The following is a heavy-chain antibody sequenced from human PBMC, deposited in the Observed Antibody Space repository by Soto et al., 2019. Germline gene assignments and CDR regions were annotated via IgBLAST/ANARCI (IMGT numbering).Heavy chain of an antibody. CDR2: IKTDASEE. Sequence: PGGALRLSCAASGFTLGSYWMSWVRQAPGKGLEWLATIKTDASEEKYLDSVKGRFTVSRDNAKYSLYLQMDSLRAEDTAVYYCARDSGYRARRAVTDSRDCWGRGTLVTVSS. J-gene: IGHJ4*01. V-gene: IGHV3-7*01. CDR1: GFTLGSYW. CDR3: ARDSGYRARRAVTDSRDC. D-gene: IGHD5-12*01.